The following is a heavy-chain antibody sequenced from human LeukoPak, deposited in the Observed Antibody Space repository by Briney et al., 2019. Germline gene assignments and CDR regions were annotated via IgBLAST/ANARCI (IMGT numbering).Heavy chain of an antibody. V-gene: IGHV3-23*01. Sequence: PGGSLRLSCAASGFTFSSYAMSWVRQAPGGGLEWVSAISGSGGSTYYADSVKGRFTIFRDNSKNTVYLRMNSLRAEDTAVYYCAKETGTYYYDSSGYPDYWGQGTLVTVSS. CDR3: AKETGTYYYDSSGYPDY. CDR2: ISGSGGST. D-gene: IGHD3-22*01. CDR1: GFTFSSYA. J-gene: IGHJ4*02.